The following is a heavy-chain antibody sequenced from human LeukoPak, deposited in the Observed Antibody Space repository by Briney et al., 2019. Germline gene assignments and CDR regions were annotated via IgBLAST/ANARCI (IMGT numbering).Heavy chain of an antibody. Sequence: ASVKVSCKASGYTFTGYYMHWVRQAPGQGLEWMGWINLNSGGTNYAQKFQGRVTMTRDTSISTAYMELSRLRSDDTAVYYCARDLTPSIFRSGSYYTLDIWGQGTMVTASS. J-gene: IGHJ3*02. CDR2: INLNSGGT. CDR1: GYTFTGYY. CDR3: ARDLTPSIFRSGSYYTLDI. D-gene: IGHD3-10*01. V-gene: IGHV1-2*02.